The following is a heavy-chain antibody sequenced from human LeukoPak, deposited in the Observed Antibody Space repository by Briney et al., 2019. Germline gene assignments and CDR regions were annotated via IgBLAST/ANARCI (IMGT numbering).Heavy chain of an antibody. J-gene: IGHJ5*02. CDR2: INPNSGGT. CDR3: ARGIAAAGGRRFDP. V-gene: IGHV1-2*02. Sequence: GASVKVSCKASGYTFTDYYMHWVRQAPGQGLEWMGWINPNSGGTNYAQQFQGRVTMTRDTSISTAYMELSNLRSDDTAVYYCARGIAAAGGRRFDPWGQGTLVTVSS. D-gene: IGHD6-13*01. CDR1: GYTFTDYY.